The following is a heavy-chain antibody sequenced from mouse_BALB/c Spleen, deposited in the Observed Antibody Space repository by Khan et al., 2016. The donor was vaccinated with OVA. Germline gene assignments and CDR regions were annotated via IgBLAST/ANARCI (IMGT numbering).Heavy chain of an antibody. D-gene: IGHD2-10*01. CDR1: GFSLTSYG. CDR3: SRQPYYHYYALDY. V-gene: IGHV2-6-1*01. CDR2: IWSDGST. Sequence: QVQLKQSGPGLVAPSQSLSITCTISGFSLTSYGIHWVRQPPGKGLEWLVVIWSDGSTIYTSTLKSRLSITKDNSRSQVFLKMNSVQTDDTAMYYCSRQPYYHYYALDYWGQGTSVTVSS. J-gene: IGHJ4*01.